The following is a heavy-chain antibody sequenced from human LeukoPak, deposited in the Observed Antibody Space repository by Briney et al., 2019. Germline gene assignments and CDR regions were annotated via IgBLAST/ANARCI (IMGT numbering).Heavy chain of an antibody. Sequence: PGGSLRLSCAASGLTFSSYWMSWVRQAPGKGLEWVANIKQDGSEKYYVDSVKGRFTISRDNAKNSLYLQMNSLRAEDTAVYYCARDYPDGIAVAGAFDYWGQGTLVTVSS. J-gene: IGHJ4*02. CDR1: GLTFSSYW. D-gene: IGHD6-19*01. CDR3: ARDYPDGIAVAGAFDY. V-gene: IGHV3-7*01. CDR2: IKQDGSEK.